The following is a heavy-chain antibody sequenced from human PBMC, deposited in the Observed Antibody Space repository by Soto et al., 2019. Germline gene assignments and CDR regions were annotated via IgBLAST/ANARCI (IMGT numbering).Heavy chain of an antibody. V-gene: IGHV1-2*02. CDR2: INPNSGGT. Sequence: GASLKVSCKASGYTFTGYYMHWVRQAPGQGLEWMGWINPNSGGTNYAQKFQGRVTMTRDTSISTAHMELSRLRSDDTAVYYCASSRGLWFGDAFDYWGQGTLVTVSS. CDR1: GYTFTGYY. J-gene: IGHJ4*02. D-gene: IGHD3-10*01. CDR3: ASSRGLWFGDAFDY.